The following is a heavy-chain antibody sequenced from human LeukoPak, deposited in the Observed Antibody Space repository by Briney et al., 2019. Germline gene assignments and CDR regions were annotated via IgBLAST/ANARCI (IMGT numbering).Heavy chain of an antibody. Sequence: GGSLRLSCAASGFTFSNAWMSWVRQAPGKGLEWVGRIKSKTDGGTTDYAAPVKGRFTISRDDSKNTLYLQMNSLKTEDTAVYYCTLLWFGDSAYYYYGMDVWGRGTTVTVSS. V-gene: IGHV3-15*01. CDR1: GFTFSNAW. J-gene: IGHJ6*04. D-gene: IGHD3-10*01. CDR3: TLLWFGDSAYYYYGMDV. CDR2: IKSKTDGGTT.